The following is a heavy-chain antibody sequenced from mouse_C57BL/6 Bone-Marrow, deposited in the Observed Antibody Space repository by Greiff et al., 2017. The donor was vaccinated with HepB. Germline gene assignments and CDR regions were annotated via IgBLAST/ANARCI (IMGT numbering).Heavy chain of an antibody. J-gene: IGHJ3*01. CDR1: GYTFTSYW. Sequence: EVKVVESGTVLARPGASVKMSCKTSGYTFTSYWMHWVKQRPGQGLEWIGAIYPGNSDTSYNQKFKGKAKLTAVTSASTAYMELSSLTNEDSAVYYCTRSRGRITTVVATRGFAYWGQGTLVTVSA. V-gene: IGHV1-5*01. CDR3: TRSRGRITTVVATRGFAY. CDR2: IYPGNSDT. D-gene: IGHD1-1*01.